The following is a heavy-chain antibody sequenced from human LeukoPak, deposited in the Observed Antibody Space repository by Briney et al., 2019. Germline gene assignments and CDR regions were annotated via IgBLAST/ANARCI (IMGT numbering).Heavy chain of an antibody. V-gene: IGHV3-30*02. CDR2: IRYDGSKK. Sequence: GGSLRLSCAASGFTFSSYGMHWVREAQGKGLEGVAYIRYDGSKKYYADAVKGRLTISTDSSKNTLYLQMSSLRAEDTAVYYCAKQRSITGTPYLFDPWGQGTLVTVSS. D-gene: IGHD5-12*01. CDR3: AKQRSITGTPYLFDP. CDR1: GFTFSSYG. J-gene: IGHJ5*02.